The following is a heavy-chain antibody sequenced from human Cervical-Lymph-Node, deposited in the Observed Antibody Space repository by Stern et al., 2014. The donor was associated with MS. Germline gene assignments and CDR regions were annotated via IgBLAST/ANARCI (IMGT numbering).Heavy chain of an antibody. D-gene: IGHD6-13*01. V-gene: IGHV1-69*01. CDR3: ALSSETSDRWYSLGYDL. Sequence: VQLGESGAEVTKPGSSVKVSCKASGGTFSKFPSSWVRQAPGQGLEWMGGIFPVLRTPTDAEEFRGRVMITADVSTSTVYMELSSLRSDDTAVYYCALSSETSDRWYSLGYDLWGQGTLVTVSS. J-gene: IGHJ5*02. CDR1: GGTFSKFP. CDR2: IFPVLRTP.